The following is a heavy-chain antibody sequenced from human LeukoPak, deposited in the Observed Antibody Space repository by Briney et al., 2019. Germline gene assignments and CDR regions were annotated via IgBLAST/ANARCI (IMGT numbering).Heavy chain of an antibody. V-gene: IGHV4-39*01. CDR1: GGSISSNSYY. J-gene: IGHJ6*03. CDR3: ARIPPARYSSGWYYYYYYMDV. Sequence: SETLSLTCAVSGGSISSNSYYWGWIRQPPGKGLEWIGSIYYSGSTYYNPSLKSRVTISVDTSKNQFSLKLSSVTAADTAVYYCARIPPARYSSGWYYYYYYMDVWGKGTTVTISS. CDR2: IYYSGST. D-gene: IGHD6-19*01.